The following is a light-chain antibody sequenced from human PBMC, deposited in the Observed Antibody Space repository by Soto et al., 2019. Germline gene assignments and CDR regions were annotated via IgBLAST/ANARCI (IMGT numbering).Light chain of an antibody. CDR2: IAS. CDR1: QSISTN. J-gene: IGKJ5*01. Sequence: DIQMPQYPSSLSASVGDRVTITCRASQSISTNLIWYQQKPGEAPKPLIYIASSLYSGVPSRFSGSGSGTDFTLTITSLQPEDFATYYCQQGYTNPITFGQGTRLEI. V-gene: IGKV1-39*01. CDR3: QQGYTNPIT.